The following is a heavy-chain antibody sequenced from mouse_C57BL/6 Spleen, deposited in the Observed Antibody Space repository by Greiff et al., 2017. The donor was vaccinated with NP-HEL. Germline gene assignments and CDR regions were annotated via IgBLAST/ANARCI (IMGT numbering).Heavy chain of an antibody. CDR2: ISSGSSTI. CDR1: GFTFSDYG. Sequence: EVQRVASGGGLVKPGGSLKLSCAASGFTFSDYGMHWVRQAPEKGLEWVAYISSGSSTIYYAAPVKGRVTISRDNAKTTQFLQMTSLRSEDTAMYYCARRYYGSSPYWYFDVWGTGTTVTVSS. D-gene: IGHD1-1*01. V-gene: IGHV5-17*01. CDR3: ARRYYGSSPYWYFDV. J-gene: IGHJ1*03.